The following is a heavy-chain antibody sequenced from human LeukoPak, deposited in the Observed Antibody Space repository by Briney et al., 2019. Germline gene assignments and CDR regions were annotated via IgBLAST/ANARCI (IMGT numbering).Heavy chain of an antibody. CDR2: ISGGGGSI. CDR1: GFTFSNYA. J-gene: IGHJ6*02. D-gene: IGHD3-3*01. V-gene: IGHV3-23*01. Sequence: GGSLRLSCAASGFTFSNYAMTWVRQAPGKGLEWVSLISGGGGSIYYADSVKGRFTISRDNAKNSLYLQMNSLRGEDTAVYYCARSLSWSYFGVDVWGPGTTVTVSS. CDR3: ARSLSWSYFGVDV.